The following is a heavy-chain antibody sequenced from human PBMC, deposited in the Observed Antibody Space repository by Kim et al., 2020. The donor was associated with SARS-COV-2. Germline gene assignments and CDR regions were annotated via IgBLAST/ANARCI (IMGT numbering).Heavy chain of an antibody. CDR2: ISVSGDYT. CDR3: AKGVRGVANGAFDI. Sequence: GGSLRLSCAASGFTFSSFAMNWVRQAPGKGLQWLSSISVSGDYTYYADSVKGRFTISRDNSKNTLYLQLNSLRAEDTAVYYCAKGVRGVANGAFDIWGQGTMVTVSS. V-gene: IGHV3-23*01. D-gene: IGHD3-10*01. CDR1: GFTFSSFA. J-gene: IGHJ3*02.